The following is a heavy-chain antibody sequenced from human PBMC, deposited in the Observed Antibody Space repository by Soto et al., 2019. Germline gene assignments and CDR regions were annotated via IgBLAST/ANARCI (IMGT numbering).Heavy chain of an antibody. Sequence: GSLRLSCAASGFSFSGYGMNWVRQAPGKGLEWISYISSSGSLIYYADSLKGRFTISRDNAKNSLYLQMNSLRAEDTAVYYCATTVTIVDYWGQGTLVTVTS. CDR3: ATTVTIVDY. CDR2: ISSSGSLI. V-gene: IGHV3-48*03. CDR1: GFSFSGYG. J-gene: IGHJ4*02. D-gene: IGHD4-17*01.